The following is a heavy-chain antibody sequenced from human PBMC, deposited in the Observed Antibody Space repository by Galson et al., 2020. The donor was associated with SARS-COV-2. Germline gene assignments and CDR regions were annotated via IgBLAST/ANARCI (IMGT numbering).Heavy chain of an antibody. V-gene: IGHV2-5*01. CDR1: GFSLSTSGVG. CDR3: AHGWWEAYYYDSSATWGY. D-gene: IGHD3-22*01. J-gene: IGHJ4*02. CDR2: IYWNDDK. Sequence: SGPTLVKPTQTLTLTCTFSGFSLSTSGVGVGWIRQPPGKALEWLALIYWNDDKRYSPSLKSRLTITKDTSKNQVVLTMTNMDPVDTATYYCAHGWWEAYYYDSSATWGYWGQGTLVTVSS.